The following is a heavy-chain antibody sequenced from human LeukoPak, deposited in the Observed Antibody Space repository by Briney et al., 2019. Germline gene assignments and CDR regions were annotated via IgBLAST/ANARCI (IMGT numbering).Heavy chain of an antibody. Sequence: GRSLRLSRAASGFTFSNYGIHWVRQAPGKGLEWVAVISYDGSDKYYADSVKGRFTISRDNSKNTLYLQMNSLIPEDTAVYYCAKFWAGYSSGWVDYWGQGTLVTVSS. CDR2: ISYDGSDK. CDR1: GFTFSNYG. J-gene: IGHJ4*02. D-gene: IGHD6-19*01. V-gene: IGHV3-30*18. CDR3: AKFWAGYSSGWVDY.